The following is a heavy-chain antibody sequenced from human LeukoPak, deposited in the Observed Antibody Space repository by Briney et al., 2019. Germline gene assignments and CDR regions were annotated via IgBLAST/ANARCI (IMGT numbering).Heavy chain of an antibody. CDR3: TKRSVYSFDY. D-gene: IGHD5/OR15-5a*01. CDR1: GFTFSNYA. CDR2: ITADGGDT. V-gene: IGHV3-23*01. J-gene: IGHJ4*02. Sequence: PGGSLRLSCAASGFTFSNYAFSWVRQAPGKGLEWVSSITADGGDTFYPDSVKGRFTISRDNSKNTLYLQMNSLRAEDTAVYFCTKRSVYSFDYWGQGTLVTVSS.